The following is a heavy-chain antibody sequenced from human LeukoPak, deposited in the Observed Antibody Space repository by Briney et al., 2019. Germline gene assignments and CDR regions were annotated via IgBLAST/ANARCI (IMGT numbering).Heavy chain of an antibody. CDR1: GGSFSGYY. V-gene: IGHV4-34*01. CDR3: ARDLGYSSGWYEVNWFDP. Sequence: SEALSLTCAVYGGSFSGYYWSWIRQPPGKGLEWIGEINHSGSTNYNPSLKSRVTMSVDTSKNQFSLKLSSVTAADTAVYYCARDLGYSSGWYEVNWFDPWGQGTLVTVSS. CDR2: INHSGST. J-gene: IGHJ5*02. D-gene: IGHD6-19*01.